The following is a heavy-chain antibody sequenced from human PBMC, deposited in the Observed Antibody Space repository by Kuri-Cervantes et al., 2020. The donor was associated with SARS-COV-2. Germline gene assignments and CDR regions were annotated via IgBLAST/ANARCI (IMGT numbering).Heavy chain of an antibody. V-gene: IGHV3-30*18. Sequence: GGSLRLSCAASGFKFSRTDMHWVRQAPGKGLEWVAFISYDGKNKKCIASGKGRFTISRDNSQNTLYLQMKSLTSEDTAIYYCAKDRVGVHDFWGQGTLVTVSS. D-gene: IGHD2-21*01. CDR1: GFKFSRTD. CDR2: ISYDGKNK. CDR3: AKDRVGVHDF. J-gene: IGHJ4*02.